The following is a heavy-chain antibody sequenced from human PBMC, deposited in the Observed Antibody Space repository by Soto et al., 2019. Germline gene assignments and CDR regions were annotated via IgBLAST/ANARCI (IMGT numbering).Heavy chain of an antibody. CDR3: GRDSIAVAGTDYYYYYGMDV. Sequence: ASVKVSCKASGYTFTGYYMHWVRQAPGQGLEWMGWINPNSGGTNYAQKFQGWVTMTRDTSISTAYMELSRLRSDDTAVYYCGRDSIAVAGTDYYYYYGMDVWGQGTTVTVSS. CDR1: GYTFTGYY. V-gene: IGHV1-2*04. D-gene: IGHD6-19*01. CDR2: INPNSGGT. J-gene: IGHJ6*02.